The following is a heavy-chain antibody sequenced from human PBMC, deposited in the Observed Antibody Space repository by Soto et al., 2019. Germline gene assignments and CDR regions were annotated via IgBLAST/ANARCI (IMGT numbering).Heavy chain of an antibody. V-gene: IGHV3-30-3*01. CDR2: ISYDGSNK. D-gene: IGHD5-12*01. CDR3: ARDLNSGYDVALPSDY. Sequence: GGSLRLSCAASGFTFSSYAMHWVRQAPGKGLEWVAVISYDGSNKYYADSVKGRFTISRDNSKNTLYLQMNSLRAEDTAVYYCARDLNSGYDVALPSDYWGQGTLVTVSS. J-gene: IGHJ4*02. CDR1: GFTFSSYA.